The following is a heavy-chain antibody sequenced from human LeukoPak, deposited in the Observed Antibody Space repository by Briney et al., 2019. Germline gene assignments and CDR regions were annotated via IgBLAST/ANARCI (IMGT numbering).Heavy chain of an antibody. CDR3: ARVPLGGSRYFDY. D-gene: IGHD2-2*01. J-gene: IGHJ4*02. V-gene: IGHV1-18*01. CDR2: ISAYNGNT. Sequence: AAVNVSCKASGYTFTSYGINWVRQAPGQGLEWMGWISAYNGNTDYAQKLQGRVTMTTDTSTSKAYMELRSLRSDDTAVYYCARVPLGGSRYFDYWGQGTLVTVSS. CDR1: GYTFTSYG.